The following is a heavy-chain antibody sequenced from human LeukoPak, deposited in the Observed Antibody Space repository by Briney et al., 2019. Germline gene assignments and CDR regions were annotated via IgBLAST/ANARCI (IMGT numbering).Heavy chain of an antibody. D-gene: IGHD3-22*01. Sequence: GGSLRPSCTASGFTFSSYWMNWVRQVPGKELEWVATIKSDGTEEHYLDSVKGRFTISRDNANNLLFLQMNNLRAEDTAVYYCAGGGGYLIDYWGQGTLVTVSS. V-gene: IGHV3-7*01. J-gene: IGHJ4*02. CDR2: IKSDGTEE. CDR1: GFTFSSYW. CDR3: AGGGGYLIDY.